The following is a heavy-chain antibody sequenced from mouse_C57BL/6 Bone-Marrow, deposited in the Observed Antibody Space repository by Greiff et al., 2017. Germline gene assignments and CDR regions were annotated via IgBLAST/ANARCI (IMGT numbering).Heavy chain of an antibody. CDR1: GFSLTSYG. Sequence: VKLMESGPGLVQPSQSLSITCTVSGFSLTSYGVHWVRQPPGKGLEWLGVIWSGGSTDNNAAFISRLSISKDNSKSQVFFKMNSLQADDTAIYYCAKRRRYYIFAYWGQGTLVTVSA. CDR3: AKRRRYYIFAY. J-gene: IGHJ3*01. CDR2: IWSGGST. V-gene: IGHV2-4*01. D-gene: IGHD2-12*01.